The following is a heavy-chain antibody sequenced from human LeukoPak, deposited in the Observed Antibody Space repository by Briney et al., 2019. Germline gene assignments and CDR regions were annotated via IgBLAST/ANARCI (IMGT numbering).Heavy chain of an antibody. Sequence: GGSLRLSCAASGFTFSHYAMHWVRQAPVKGLEWVAIISYDGSNKYYADSVKGRFTISRDNSKNTLYLQMNSLRAEDTALYYCAKDGGTSYGFDYFDYWGQGTLVTVSS. D-gene: IGHD5-18*01. CDR1: GFTFSHYA. CDR3: AKDGGTSYGFDYFDY. CDR2: ISYDGSNK. J-gene: IGHJ4*02. V-gene: IGHV3-30-3*01.